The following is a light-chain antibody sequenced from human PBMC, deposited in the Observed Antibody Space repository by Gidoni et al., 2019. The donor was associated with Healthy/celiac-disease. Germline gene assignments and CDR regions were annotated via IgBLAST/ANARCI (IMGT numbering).Light chain of an antibody. V-gene: IGKV3-15*01. CDR2: GAS. J-gene: IGKJ5*01. CDR1: QSVSSN. Sequence: EKVMTQSPATLSVSPGERATLSSWASQSVSSNLAWSQQKPGQAPRLPIYGASTRATGIPARFSGRGSGTEFTLTISSLQPEDFAVYYCQQYNNWPPITFGQGTRLEIK. CDR3: QQYNNWPPIT.